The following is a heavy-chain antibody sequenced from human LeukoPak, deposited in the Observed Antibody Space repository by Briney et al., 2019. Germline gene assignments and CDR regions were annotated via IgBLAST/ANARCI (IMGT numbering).Heavy chain of an antibody. CDR2: INPNSGGT. V-gene: IGHV1-2*02. CDR3: AWEPLNPQTNHYDCRSGYYETHPGYYMDV. J-gene: IGHJ6*03. D-gene: IGHD3-3*01. CDR1: GYTFTGYY. Sequence: ASVKVSCKASGYTFTGYYMHWVRQATGQGLEWMGWINPNSGGTNYAKKFQGRVTMTRDASIRTAYMELSWLRSDDRAVYYSAWEPLNPQTNHYDCRSGYYETHPGYYMDVWGKGTTVTVSS.